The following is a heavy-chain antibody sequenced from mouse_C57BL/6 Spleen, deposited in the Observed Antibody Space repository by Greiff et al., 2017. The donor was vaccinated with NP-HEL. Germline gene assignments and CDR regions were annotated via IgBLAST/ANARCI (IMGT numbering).Heavy chain of an antibody. J-gene: IGHJ2*01. CDR2: ISSGSSTI. D-gene: IGHD1-1*01. Sequence: EVKVEESGGGLVKPGGSLKLSCAASGFTFSDYGMHWVRQAPGKGLEWVAYISSGSSTIYYADTVKGRFTISRDNAKNTLFLQMTSLRSEDTAMYYCARGATVVFDYWGQGTTLTVSS. V-gene: IGHV5-17*01. CDR3: ARGATVVFDY. CDR1: GFTFSDYG.